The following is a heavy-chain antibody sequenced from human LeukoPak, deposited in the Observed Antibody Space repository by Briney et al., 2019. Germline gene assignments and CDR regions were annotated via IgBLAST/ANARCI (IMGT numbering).Heavy chain of an antibody. J-gene: IGHJ5*02. V-gene: IGHV4-59*01. CDR1: GGSISSYY. CDR3: ARLSSGYYSSWFDP. CDR2: IYYSGST. D-gene: IGHD3-22*01. Sequence: ASETLSLTCTVSGGSISSYYWSWIRQPPGKGLERIGYIYYSGSTNYNPSLKSRVTISVDTSKNQFSLKLSSVTAADTAVYYCARLSSGYYSSWFDPWGQGTLVTVSS.